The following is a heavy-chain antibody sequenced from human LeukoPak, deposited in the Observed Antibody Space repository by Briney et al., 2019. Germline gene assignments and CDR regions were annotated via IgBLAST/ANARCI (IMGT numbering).Heavy chain of an antibody. V-gene: IGHV4-39*07. CDR3: ARSPGASPNWFDP. CDR1: GGSISSSSYY. J-gene: IGHJ5*02. D-gene: IGHD7-27*01. CDR2: IYYSGST. Sequence: SETLSLTCTVSGGSISSSSYYWGWIRQPPEKGLEWIGSIYYSGSTYYNPSLKSRVTISVDTSKNQFSLKLSSVTAADTAVYYCARSPGASPNWFDPWGQGTLVTVSS.